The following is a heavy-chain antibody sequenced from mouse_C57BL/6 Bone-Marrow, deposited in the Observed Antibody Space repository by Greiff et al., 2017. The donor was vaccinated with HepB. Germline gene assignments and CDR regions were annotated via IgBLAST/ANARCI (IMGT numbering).Heavy chain of an antibody. CDR1: GYSFTGYY. V-gene: IGHV1-42*01. CDR3: ARIIYYDYESYFDY. CDR2: INPSTGGT. D-gene: IGHD2-4*01. Sequence: VQLQQSGPELVKPGASVKISCKASGYSFTGYYMNWVEQSPEKSLEWIGEINPSTGGTTYNQKFKAKATLTVDKSSSTAYMQLKSLTSEDSAVYYCARIIYYDYESYFDYWGQGTTLTVSS. J-gene: IGHJ2*01.